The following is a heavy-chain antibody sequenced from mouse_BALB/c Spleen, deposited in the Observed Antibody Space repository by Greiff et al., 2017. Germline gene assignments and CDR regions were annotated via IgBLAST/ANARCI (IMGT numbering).Heavy chain of an antibody. CDR2: INPYNDGT. J-gene: IGHJ4*01. Sequence: VQLQQSGPELVKPGASVKMSCKASGYTFTSYVMHWVKQKPGQGLEWIGYINPYNDGTKYNEKFKGKATLTSDKSSSTAYMELSSLTSEDSAVYYCARSTSYDYVYAMDYWGQGTSVTVSS. CDR1: GYTFTSYV. V-gene: IGHV1-14*01. D-gene: IGHD2-4*01. CDR3: ARSTSYDYVYAMDY.